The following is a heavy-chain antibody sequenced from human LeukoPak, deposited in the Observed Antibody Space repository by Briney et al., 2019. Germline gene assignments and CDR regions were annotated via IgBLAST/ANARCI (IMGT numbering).Heavy chain of an antibody. Sequence: GGTLRLSCAASGFTFSSYGMSWVRQAPGKGLEWVSAISGSGGSTYYADSVKGRFTISKDNSKNTLYLQMNSLRAEDTAIYFCTRTLEDWGQGTLVTVSS. CDR1: GFTFSSYG. CDR2: ISGSGGST. D-gene: IGHD1/OR15-1a*01. J-gene: IGHJ4*02. V-gene: IGHV3-23*01. CDR3: TRTLED.